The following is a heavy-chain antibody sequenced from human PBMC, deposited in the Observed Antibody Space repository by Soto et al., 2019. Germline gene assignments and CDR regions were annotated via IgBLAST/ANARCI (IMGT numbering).Heavy chain of an antibody. J-gene: IGHJ4*02. D-gene: IGHD6-19*01. CDR1: GYTFTSYY. CDR3: ARGLVDDSSGWPVDY. CDR2: INPKSGST. Sequence: WASVKVSCKASGYTFTSYYMHWVRQAPGQGLEWMGIINPKSGSTSYAQKFQGRVTMTRDTSTSTVYMELSSLRSEDTAVYYCARGLVDDSSGWPVDYWGQGTLVTVSS. V-gene: IGHV1-46*01.